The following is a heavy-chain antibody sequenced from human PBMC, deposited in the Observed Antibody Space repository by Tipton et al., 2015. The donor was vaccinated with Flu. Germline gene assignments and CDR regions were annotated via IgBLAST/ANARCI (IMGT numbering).Heavy chain of an antibody. CDR3: VRDGSYSSSSGAPDY. Sequence: TLSLTCSVSGDSIGSDYCWGWVRQPPGKGLDWIGTIYSSGSTYFNPSLRSRVTISVDTSKNQFSLKLSSVTAADTAIYYFVRDGSYSSSSGAPDYWGQGTLVTVSS. V-gene: IGHV4-38-2*02. CDR1: GDSIGSDYC. D-gene: IGHD2-2*01. CDR2: IYSSGST. J-gene: IGHJ4*02.